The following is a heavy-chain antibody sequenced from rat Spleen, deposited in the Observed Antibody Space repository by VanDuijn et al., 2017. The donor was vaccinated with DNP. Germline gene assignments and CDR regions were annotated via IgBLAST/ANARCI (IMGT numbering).Heavy chain of an antibody. CDR3: ARHVLPLRIWDY. D-gene: IGHD1-6*01. CDR2: ITYDGANT. V-gene: IGHV5-22*01. J-gene: IGHJ2*01. CDR1: GFTFSDYF. Sequence: EVQVVESGGGLVQPGRSLKLSCAASGFTFSDYFMAWVRQAPTKGLEWVAYITYDGANTYYRDSVKGRFTISRDIAKNTLYLQMNSLRSEDMATYYCARHVLPLRIWDYWGQGVMVTVSS.